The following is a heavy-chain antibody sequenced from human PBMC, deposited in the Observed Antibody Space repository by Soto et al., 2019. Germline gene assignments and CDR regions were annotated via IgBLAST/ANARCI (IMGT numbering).Heavy chain of an antibody. CDR2: MNPNSGNT. D-gene: IGHD3-3*01. J-gene: IGHJ5*02. CDR3: ARGGARTIFGVVIIPDNWFDP. V-gene: IGHV1-8*01. CDR1: GYTFTSYD. Sequence: ASVKVSCKASGYTFTSYDINWVRQATGQGLEWMGWMNPNSGNTGYAQKFQGRVTMTRNTSISTAYMELSSLRSEDTAVYYCARGGARTIFGVVIIPDNWFDPWGQGTRVTVSS.